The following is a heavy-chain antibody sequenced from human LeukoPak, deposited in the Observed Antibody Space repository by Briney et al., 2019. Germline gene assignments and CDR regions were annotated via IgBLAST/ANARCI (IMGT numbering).Heavy chain of an antibody. Sequence: SGGSLRLSCVGSGFTFDDHGLRWVRQGSGKGLEWVAGINWNGGSKGYADSVKGRFTISRDNAQNSLYLEMTSLRVDDTALYYCARTDGALWGQGTLVTVSS. CDR1: GFTFDDHG. J-gene: IGHJ1*01. CDR3: ARTDGAL. D-gene: IGHD5-24*01. CDR2: INWNGGSK. V-gene: IGHV3-20*04.